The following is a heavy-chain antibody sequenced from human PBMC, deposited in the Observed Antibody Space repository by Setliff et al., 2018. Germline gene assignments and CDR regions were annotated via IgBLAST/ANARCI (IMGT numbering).Heavy chain of an antibody. CDR2: INHRGST. J-gene: IGHJ4*02. CDR3: ARGRNIAARLLDS. Sequence: KTSETLSLTCAAYGGTFSDYHWTWIRQSPEKGLEWIGVINHRGSTNYNPSLKSRVTISIDTSRDQFSLKLISMIAADTAVYYCARGRNIAARLLDSWGQGTLVTVSS. CDR1: GGTFSDYH. D-gene: IGHD6-6*01. V-gene: IGHV4-34*01.